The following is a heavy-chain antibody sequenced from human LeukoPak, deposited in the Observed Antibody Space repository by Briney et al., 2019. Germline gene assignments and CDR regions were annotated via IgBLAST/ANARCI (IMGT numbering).Heavy chain of an antibody. Sequence: PSETLSLTCTVSGGSISSSSYYWGWIRQPPGKGLEWIGSNYYSGSTYYNPSLKSRVTISVDTSKNQFSLKLSSVTAADTAVYYCASLNCITIFGVVIVNWFDPWGQGTLVTVSS. D-gene: IGHD3-3*01. CDR2: NYYSGST. CDR1: GGSISSSSYY. CDR3: ASLNCITIFGVVIVNWFDP. J-gene: IGHJ5*02. V-gene: IGHV4-39*01.